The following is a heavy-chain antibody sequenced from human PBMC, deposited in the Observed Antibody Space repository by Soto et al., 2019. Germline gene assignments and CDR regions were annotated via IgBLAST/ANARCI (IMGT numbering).Heavy chain of an antibody. Sequence: SETRSLTCAVSGASIGTNSWWRWVRQPAGKGLECIGEVYPRGPSNWNPSLKSRVTLSIDKSKNQFSLTLTSMTAADTALYYCAVPGRGYFVYWRQGTLITVSS. CDR1: GASIGTNSW. J-gene: IGHJ4*02. CDR3: AVPGRGYFVY. CDR2: VYPRGPS. V-gene: IGHV4-4*02.